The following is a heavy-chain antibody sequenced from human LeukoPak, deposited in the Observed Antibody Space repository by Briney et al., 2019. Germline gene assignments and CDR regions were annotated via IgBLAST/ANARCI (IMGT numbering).Heavy chain of an antibody. D-gene: IGHD1-26*01. Sequence: ASVKVSCKASGYTFTSYYMHWVRQAPGQGREWMGIINPSGGSTSYAQKSQGRVTMTRDTSTSTVYMELSSLRSEDTAVYYCARDLLSSSGSYRVSVYFDYWGQGTLVTVSS. J-gene: IGHJ4*02. CDR2: INPSGGST. CDR3: ARDLLSSSGSYRVSVYFDY. V-gene: IGHV1-46*03. CDR1: GYTFTSYY.